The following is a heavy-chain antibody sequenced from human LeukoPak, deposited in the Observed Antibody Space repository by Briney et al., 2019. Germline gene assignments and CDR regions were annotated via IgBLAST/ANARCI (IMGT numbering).Heavy chain of an antibody. J-gene: IGHJ6*03. V-gene: IGHV1-46*01. CDR3: ARGCILYGSGSYYLYYYYIHV. D-gene: IGHD3-10*01. CDR2: ISHSGGST. CDR1: GYTFTSNY. Sequence: ASVKVSCKAFGYTFTSNYMHWLRQAPGQGPEWMGVISHSGGSTTYAQKFQGRVTLTSDMSTSTDYLELSSLRSEDTAVYYCARGCILYGSGSYYLYYYYIHVWGKGTTVTISS.